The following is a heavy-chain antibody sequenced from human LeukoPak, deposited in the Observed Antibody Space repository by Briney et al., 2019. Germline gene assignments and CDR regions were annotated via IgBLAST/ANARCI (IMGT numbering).Heavy chain of an antibody. CDR2: IYHSGST. V-gene: IGHV4-30-2*01. CDR3: ARQEMGYSSSWYFDY. J-gene: IGHJ4*02. CDR1: GGSISSGGCS. D-gene: IGHD6-13*01. Sequence: PSETLSFTCAVSGGSISSGGCSWSWIRQPPGKGLEWIGYIYHSGSTYYNPALKSRLTISVDGSKNQCALKLSSVTASDTAVYYCARQEMGYSSSWYFDYWGQGTLVTVSS.